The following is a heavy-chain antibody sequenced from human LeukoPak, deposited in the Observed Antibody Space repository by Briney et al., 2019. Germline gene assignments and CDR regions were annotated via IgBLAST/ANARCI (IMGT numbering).Heavy chain of an antibody. J-gene: IGHJ6*02. D-gene: IGHD1-26*01. CDR2: ISAYNGNT. CDR3: AVGFSVGSYYYYGMDV. CDR1: GYTFTSYG. Sequence: GASVKVSCKASGYTFTSYGISWVRQAPGQGLEWMGWISAYNGNTNYAQKLQGRVTMTTDTSTSTAYMELRSLRSDDTAVYYCAVGFSVGSYYYYGMDVWGQGTTVTVSS. V-gene: IGHV1-18*01.